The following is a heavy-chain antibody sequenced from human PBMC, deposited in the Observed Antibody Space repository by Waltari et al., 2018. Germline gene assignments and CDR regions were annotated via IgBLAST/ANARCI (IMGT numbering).Heavy chain of an antibody. Sequence: VQLVESGGSFVPPGGALELPWSAPWVTVHNNYMSVGRQAPGKGLEWVSVIYSGGSTYYADSVKGRFTISRDNSKNTLYLQMNSLRAEDTAVYYCARATPGSYYAFDIWGQGTMVTVSS. J-gene: IGHJ3*02. V-gene: IGHV3-53*01. D-gene: IGHD1-26*01. CDR1: WVTVHNNY. CDR2: IYSGGST. CDR3: ARATPGSYYAFDI.